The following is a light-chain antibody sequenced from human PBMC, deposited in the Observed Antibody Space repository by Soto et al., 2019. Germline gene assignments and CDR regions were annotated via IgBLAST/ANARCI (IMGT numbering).Light chain of an antibody. CDR3: SSYTSRSTLYV. CDR1: SSDIGGYNY. V-gene: IGLV2-14*03. Sequence: QSVLTQPASVSGSPGQSITISCTGTSSDIGGYNYVSWYQQHPGKAPKLMIYDVSNRPSGVSNRFSGSKSGNTASLTISCLQAEDEADYYCSSYTSRSTLYVFGTGTKVTVL. J-gene: IGLJ1*01. CDR2: DVS.